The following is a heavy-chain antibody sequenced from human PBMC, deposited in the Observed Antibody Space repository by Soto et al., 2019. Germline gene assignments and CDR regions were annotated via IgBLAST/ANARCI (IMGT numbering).Heavy chain of an antibody. Sequence: PSETLSLTCTVSGGSISSYYWSWIRQPPGKGLEWIGYIYYSGSTNYNPSLKSRVTISVDTSKNQFSLKLSSVTAADTAVYYCAGTMTSSSWYFDDWGQGTLVTVSS. CDR2: IYYSGST. CDR3: AGTMTSSSWYFDD. V-gene: IGHV4-59*01. D-gene: IGHD6-13*01. J-gene: IGHJ4*02. CDR1: GGSISSYY.